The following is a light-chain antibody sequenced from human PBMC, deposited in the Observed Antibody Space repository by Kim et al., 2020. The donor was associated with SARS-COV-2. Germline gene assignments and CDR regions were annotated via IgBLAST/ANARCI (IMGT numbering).Light chain of an antibody. Sequence: QSALTQPRSVSGSPGQSVTISCTGTSSDVGGYNYVSWYQQHPGKAPELMIYDVSKRPSGVPDRFSGSKSGNTASLTISGLQAEDEADYYCCSYAGSYTFGVFGGGTQLTVL. CDR1: SSDVGGYNY. V-gene: IGLV2-11*01. CDR2: DVS. CDR3: CSYAGSYTFGV. J-gene: IGLJ3*02.